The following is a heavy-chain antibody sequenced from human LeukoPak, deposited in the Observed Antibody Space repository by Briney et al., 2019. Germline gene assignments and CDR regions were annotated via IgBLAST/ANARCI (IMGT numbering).Heavy chain of an antibody. Sequence: GGALRLSSAASGFTFSSYWMSWVRQAPGRGLEWVANIKQDGSEKYYVDSVKGRFTISRDNAKNSLYLQMNSLRAEDTDVYYCARAPWIQKFDYWGQGTLVTVSS. CDR1: GFTFSSYW. CDR3: ARAPWIQKFDY. J-gene: IGHJ4*02. D-gene: IGHD5-18*01. V-gene: IGHV3-7*04. CDR2: IKQDGSEK.